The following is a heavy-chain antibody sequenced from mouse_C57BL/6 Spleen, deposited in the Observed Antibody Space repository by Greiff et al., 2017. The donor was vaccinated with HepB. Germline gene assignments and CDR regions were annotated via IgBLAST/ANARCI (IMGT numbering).Heavy chain of an antibody. D-gene: IGHD1-1*01. Sequence: QFQLQQPGAELVKPGASVKLSCKASGYTFTSYWMQWVKQRPGQGLEWIGEIDPSDSYTNYNQKFKGKATLTVDTSSSTAYMQLSSLTSEDSAVYYCARSLYYGSPYYYAMDYWGQGTSVTVSS. CDR3: ARSLYYGSPYYYAMDY. V-gene: IGHV1-50*01. J-gene: IGHJ4*01. CDR1: GYTFTSYW. CDR2: IDPSDSYT.